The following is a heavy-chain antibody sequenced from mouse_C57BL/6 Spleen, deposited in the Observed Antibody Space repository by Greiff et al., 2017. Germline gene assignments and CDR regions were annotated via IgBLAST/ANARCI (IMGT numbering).Heavy chain of an antibody. CDR2: IRSKGSNYAT. D-gene: IGHD1-1*01. Sequence: EVHLVESGGGLVQPKGSLKLSCAASGFTFTTYAMHWVRQAPGKGLEWVARIRSKGSNYATYYADSVKDRFTISRDASQSMLYLQKYNLQTEDTAVYYCVSCAGYCSSSYAMDYWGQGTSVTVSS. J-gene: IGHJ4*01. CDR1: GFTFTTYA. CDR3: VSCAGYCSSSYAMDY. V-gene: IGHV10-3*01.